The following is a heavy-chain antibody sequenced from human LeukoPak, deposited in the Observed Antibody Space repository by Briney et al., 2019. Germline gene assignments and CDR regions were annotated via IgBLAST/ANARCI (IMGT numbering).Heavy chain of an antibody. V-gene: IGHV4-4*07. Sequence: SETLSLTCTVSGGSISSYYWSWIRQPAGKGLEWIGRIYTGGSTNYNPSLKSRVTMSVDTSKNQFSLKLSSVTAADTAVYYCAREVNYYDILTGYSSHDAFDIWGQGTMVTVSS. J-gene: IGHJ3*02. CDR1: GGSISSYY. CDR3: AREVNYYDILTGYSSHDAFDI. D-gene: IGHD3-9*01. CDR2: IYTGGST.